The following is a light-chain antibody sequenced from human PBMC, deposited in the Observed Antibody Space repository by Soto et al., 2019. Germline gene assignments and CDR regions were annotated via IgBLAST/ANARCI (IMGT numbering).Light chain of an antibody. CDR3: QQFNSYLPYT. CDR2: DAS. Sequence: AIQLTQSPSSLSASVGDRVTITCRASQGISSALAWYQQKPGKAPKLLIYDASSLESGVPSRFSGSRSGTDFTLTISSLQPEDFATYYCQQFNSYLPYTFGQGTKLEIK. V-gene: IGKV1-13*02. CDR1: QGISSA. J-gene: IGKJ2*01.